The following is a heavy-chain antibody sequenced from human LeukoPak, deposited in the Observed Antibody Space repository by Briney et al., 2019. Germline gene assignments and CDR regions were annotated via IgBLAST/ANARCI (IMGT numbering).Heavy chain of an antibody. D-gene: IGHD5-12*01. CDR1: GSTFTCNN. V-gene: IGHV1-2*02. J-gene: IGHJ4*02. CDR2: INPSSGDT. CDR3: AREATRSGTRRYFDY. Sequence: ASVKLSCNCSGSTFTCNNFHWVRHPHGQGLELMGWINPSSGDTNYAQKVHGMVTMTSDTSISTAYMELSRLRSDDTAVYYCAREATRSGTRRYFDYWGQGTLVTVSS.